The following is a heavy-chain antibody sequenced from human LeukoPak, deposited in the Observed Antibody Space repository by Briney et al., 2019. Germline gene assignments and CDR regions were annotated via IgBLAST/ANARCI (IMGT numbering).Heavy chain of an antibody. D-gene: IGHD3-22*01. J-gene: IGHJ6*02. V-gene: IGHV5-51*01. CDR2: IYPGDSDT. Sequence: GESLKTSFKGSGYSFTIYWIGGVRQMPGKGLEGMGIIYPGDSDTRYSPSFQGQVTISADKSISTAYLQWSSLKASDTAMYYCARHTMIVGVYGMDVWGQGTTVTVSS. CDR1: GYSFTIYW. CDR3: ARHTMIVGVYGMDV.